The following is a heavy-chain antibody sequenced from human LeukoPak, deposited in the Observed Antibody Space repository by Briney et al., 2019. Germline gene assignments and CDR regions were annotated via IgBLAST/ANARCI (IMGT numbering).Heavy chain of an antibody. D-gene: IGHD1-14*01. CDR2: IDPSDSYT. CDR1: GYSFTNYW. V-gene: IGHV5-10-1*01. CDR3: AKSSGNNPLDY. J-gene: IGHJ4*02. Sequence: GAYLKISCKGSGYSFTNYWINWVRQMPGKGLEWMGRIDPSDSYTNYSPSFQGHVTISTDKSINTAYVQWSSLKASDTAMYYCAKSSGNNPLDYWGQGSLVTVSS.